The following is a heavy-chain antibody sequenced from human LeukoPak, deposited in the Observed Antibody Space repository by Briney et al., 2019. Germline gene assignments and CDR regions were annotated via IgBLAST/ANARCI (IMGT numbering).Heavy chain of an antibody. D-gene: IGHD6-13*01. Sequence: GGSLRLSCAASGFTFSSYSMNWVRQAPGKGLEWVSSISSSSSYIYYADSVKGRFTISRDNAKNSLYLQMDSLRDEDTALYYCARDSPKSGSSTWSHIFDLWGQGTMVTVSS. CDR1: GFTFSSYS. J-gene: IGHJ3*01. CDR3: ARDSPKSGSSTWSHIFDL. V-gene: IGHV3-21*01. CDR2: ISSSSSYI.